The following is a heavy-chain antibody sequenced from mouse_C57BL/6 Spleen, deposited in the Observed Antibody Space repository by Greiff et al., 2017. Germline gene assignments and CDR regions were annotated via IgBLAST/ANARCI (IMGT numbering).Heavy chain of an antibody. J-gene: IGHJ4*01. D-gene: IGHD1-1*01. CDR2: ISYAGSN. Sequence: EVQLQQSGPGLVKPSQSLSLTCSVTGYSITSGYYWNWIRQFPGNKLEWMGYISYAGSNNYNPSLTNRISITRATSKNQFFLKLNAVTTEDTATNDGARGDGSSFYYAMDYWGQGTSVTVSS. CDR3: ARGDGSSFYYAMDY. V-gene: IGHV3-6*01. CDR1: GYSITSGYY.